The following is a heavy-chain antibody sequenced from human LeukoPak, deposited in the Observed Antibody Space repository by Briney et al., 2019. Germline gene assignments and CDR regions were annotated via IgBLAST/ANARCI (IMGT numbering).Heavy chain of an antibody. J-gene: IGHJ4*02. V-gene: IGHV3-64D*06. CDR1: GFTFSSYA. Sequence: GGSLRLSCSASGFTFSSYAMHWVRQAPEKGLEYVSAISSNGGSTYYADSVKGRFTISRDNSKNTLYLQMSSLRAEDTAVYYCVKESEVTMVRGVPYFDYWGQGTLVTVSS. CDR2: ISSNGGST. CDR3: VKESEVTMVRGVPYFDY. D-gene: IGHD3-10*01.